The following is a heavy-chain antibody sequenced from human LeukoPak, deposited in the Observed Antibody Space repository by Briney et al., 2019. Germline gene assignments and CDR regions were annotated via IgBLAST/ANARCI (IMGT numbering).Heavy chain of an antibody. Sequence: GASVKVSCKVSGYTLTELSMHWVRQAPGKGLERMGGFDPEDGETIYAQKFQGRVTMTEDTSTDTAYMELSSLRSEDTAVYYCATRIVGGTNYYYYGMDVWGQGTTVTVSS. CDR2: FDPEDGET. D-gene: IGHD1-26*01. CDR1: GYTLTELS. CDR3: ATRIVGGTNYYYYGMDV. V-gene: IGHV1-24*01. J-gene: IGHJ6*02.